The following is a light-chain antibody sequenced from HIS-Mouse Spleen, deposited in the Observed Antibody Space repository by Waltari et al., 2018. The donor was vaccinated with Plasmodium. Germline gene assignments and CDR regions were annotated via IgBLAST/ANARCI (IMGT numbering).Light chain of an antibody. J-gene: IGLJ1*01. Sequence: QSALTQPASVSGSPGQSITISCTGTSSDVGGYNYVSWYQQHPGKAPKLMIYEVSNRPSGVSIRFSGSKSGNTAYLTISGLQAEDEADYYCSSYTSSSTYVFGTGTKVTVL. V-gene: IGLV2-14*01. CDR3: SSYTSSSTYV. CDR2: EVS. CDR1: SSDVGGYNY.